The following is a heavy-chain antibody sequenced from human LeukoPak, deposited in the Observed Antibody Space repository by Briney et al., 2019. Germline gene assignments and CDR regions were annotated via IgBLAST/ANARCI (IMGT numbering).Heavy chain of an antibody. Sequence: PSETLSLTCSVSGASITDYYWSWIRQPPAKGLEWIGYIYYSGSPNYNPSLKSRVTLSLVTSQNQFSLKLTSVTAADTAVYYWVYGGDAYKTGYWRQRTRVTVSS. CDR1: GASITDYY. CDR3: VYGGDAYKTGY. D-gene: IGHD5-24*01. J-gene: IGHJ1*01. CDR2: IYYSGSP. V-gene: IGHV4-59*01.